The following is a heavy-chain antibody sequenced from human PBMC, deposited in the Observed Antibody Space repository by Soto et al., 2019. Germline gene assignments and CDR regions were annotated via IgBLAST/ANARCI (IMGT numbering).Heavy chain of an antibody. V-gene: IGHV1-69*12. J-gene: IGHJ6*02. CDR1: GGTFSSYA. CDR3: ASDPLYCSGSSCYARPADYGMDV. CDR2: IIPIFGTA. Sequence: QVQLVQSGAEVKKPGSSVKVSCKASGGTFSSYAISWVRQAPGQGLEWMGGIIPIFGTANYAQKFQGRVTITADESTSTAYMELSSLRSEDTAVYYCASDPLYCSGSSCYARPADYGMDVWGQGTTVTVSS. D-gene: IGHD2-15*01.